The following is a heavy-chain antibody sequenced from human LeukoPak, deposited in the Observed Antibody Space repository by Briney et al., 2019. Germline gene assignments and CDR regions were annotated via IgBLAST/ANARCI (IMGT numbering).Heavy chain of an antibody. V-gene: IGHV1-2*02. D-gene: IGHD6-13*01. CDR2: INPNSGGT. CDR1: GYTFTGYY. J-gene: IGHJ5*02. Sequence: GASVKVSCMASGYTFTGYYMHWVRQAPGQGLEWMGWINPNSGGTNYAQKFQGRVTMTRDTSISTAYMELSRLRSDDTAVYYCARAAAGYNWFDPWGQGTLVTVSS. CDR3: ARAAAGYNWFDP.